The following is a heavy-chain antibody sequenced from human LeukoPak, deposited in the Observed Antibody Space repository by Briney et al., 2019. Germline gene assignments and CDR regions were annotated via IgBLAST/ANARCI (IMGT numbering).Heavy chain of an antibody. CDR2: ISWNSGSI. V-gene: IGHV3-9*03. J-gene: IGHJ4*02. CDR3: AKARDSSGYPLGYYFDY. D-gene: IGHD3-22*01. Sequence: GGSLRLSCAASGFTFDDYAMHWVQQAPGKGLEWVSGISWNSGSIGYADSVKGRFTISRDNAKTSLYLQMNSLRDEEMALYYCAKARDSSGYPLGYYFDYWGQGTLVTVSS. CDR1: GFTFDDYA.